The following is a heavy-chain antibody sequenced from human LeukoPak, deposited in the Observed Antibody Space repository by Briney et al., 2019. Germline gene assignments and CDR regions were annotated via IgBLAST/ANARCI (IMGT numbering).Heavy chain of an antibody. CDR1: GHTLNNHF. CDR2: INPRDGST. V-gene: IGHV1-46*02. J-gene: IGHJ4*02. Sequence: ASVKVPCKSSGHTLNNHFIHWVRQAPGQGLEWMGMINPRDGSTRTLQRFQGRLTMTRDTSTSTLYMGLSSLRSEDTATYFCARGADQEFDFWGQGTLVTVPS. CDR3: ARGADQEFDF.